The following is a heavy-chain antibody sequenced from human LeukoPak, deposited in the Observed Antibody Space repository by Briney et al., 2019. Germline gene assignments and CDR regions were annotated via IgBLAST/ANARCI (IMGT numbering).Heavy chain of an antibody. CDR3: ARDGRGLGDYFDY. Sequence: GGSLRLSCAASGFTFSNFAMSWVRQAPGRGLEWVSYISSSSGTIYYADSVKGRFTISRDNAKNSLYLQMNSLRAEDTAVYYCARDGRGLGDYFDYWGQGTLVTVSS. CDR2: ISSSSGTI. CDR1: GFTFSNFA. V-gene: IGHV3-48*01. J-gene: IGHJ4*02. D-gene: IGHD3-10*01.